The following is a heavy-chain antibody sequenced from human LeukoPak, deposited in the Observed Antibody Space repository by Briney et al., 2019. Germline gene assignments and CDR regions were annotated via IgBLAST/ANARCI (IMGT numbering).Heavy chain of an antibody. CDR1: RYTFTSYD. D-gene: IGHD5-18*01. J-gene: IGHJ4*02. CDR3: ARLTRGYSYGYDY. V-gene: IGHV1-8*01. CDR2: MNPNSGNT. Sequence: ASVKVSCKASRYTFTSYDINWVRQATGQGLEWVGWMNPNSGNTGCAQKFQGRVTMTRNTSISTAYMELSSLRSEDTAVYYCARLTRGYSYGYDYWGQGTLVTVSS.